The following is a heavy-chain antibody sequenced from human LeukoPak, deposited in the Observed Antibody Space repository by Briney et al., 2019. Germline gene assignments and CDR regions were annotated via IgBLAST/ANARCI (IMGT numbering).Heavy chain of an antibody. CDR3: AKDRLSHYYDSSGYYYPFQH. CDR2: ISYDGSNK. Sequence: GGSLRLSCAASGFTFSSYWMSWVRQAPGKGLEWVAVISYDGSNKYYADSVKGRFTISRDNSKNTLYLQMNSLRAEDTAVYYCAKDRLSHYYDSSGYYYPFQHWGQGTLVTVSS. CDR1: GFTFSSYW. D-gene: IGHD3-22*01. V-gene: IGHV3-30*18. J-gene: IGHJ1*01.